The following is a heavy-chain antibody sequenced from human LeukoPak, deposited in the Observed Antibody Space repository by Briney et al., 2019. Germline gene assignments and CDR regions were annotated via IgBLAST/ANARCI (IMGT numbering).Heavy chain of an antibody. CDR3: ARELAAAGPNEAIDY. J-gene: IGHJ4*02. Sequence: SQTLSLTCTVSGGSISSSSYYWGWIRQPPGKGLEWIGSIYYSGSTYYNPSLKSRVTISVDTSKNQFSLKLSSVTAADTAVYYCARELAAAGPNEAIDYWGQGTLVTVSS. CDR2: IYYSGST. CDR1: GGSISSSSYY. V-gene: IGHV4-39*07. D-gene: IGHD6-13*01.